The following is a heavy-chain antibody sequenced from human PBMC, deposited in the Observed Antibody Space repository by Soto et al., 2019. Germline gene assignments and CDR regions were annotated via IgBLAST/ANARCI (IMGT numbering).Heavy chain of an antibody. D-gene: IGHD6-13*01. J-gene: IGHJ5*02. V-gene: IGHV4-39*01. CDR1: GGSISSSSYY. CDR3: ARHPLIPSSSWYDENWFDP. Sequence: SETLSLTCTVSGGSISSSSYYWGWIRQPPGKGLEWIGSIYYSGSTYYNPSLKSRVTISVDTSKNQFSLKLSSVTAADTAVYYCARHPLIPSSSWYDENWFDPWGQGTLVTVSS. CDR2: IYYSGST.